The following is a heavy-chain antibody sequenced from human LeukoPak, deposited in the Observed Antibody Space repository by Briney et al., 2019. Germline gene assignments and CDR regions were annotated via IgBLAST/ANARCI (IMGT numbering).Heavy chain of an antibody. CDR2: FDPEDGET. CDR1: GYTLTELS. J-gene: IGHJ4*02. CDR3: ATLADYYDSSGYYNWYFDY. D-gene: IGHD3-22*01. V-gene: IGHV1-24*01. Sequence: ASVKVSCKVSGYTLTELSMHWVQQAPGKGLEWMGGFDPEDGETIYAQKFQGRVTMTEDTSTDTAYMELSSLRSEDTAVYYCATLADYYDSSGYYNWYFDYWGQGTLVTVSS.